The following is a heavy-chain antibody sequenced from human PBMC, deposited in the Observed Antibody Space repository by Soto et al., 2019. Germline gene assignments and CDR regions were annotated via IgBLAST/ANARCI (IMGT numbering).Heavy chain of an antibody. V-gene: IGHV1-69*06. J-gene: IGHJ5*02. Sequence: QVQLVQSGAEVKKPGSSVKVSCKASGGTFSSYAISWVRQAPGQGLEWMGGIIPIFGTANYAQKFQGRVTITADKSTSTAYMELSSLRSEDTAVYYCARAVGYASGSYRSQDWFDPWGQGTLVTVSS. D-gene: IGHD3-10*01. CDR3: ARAVGYASGSYRSQDWFDP. CDR2: IIPIFGTA. CDR1: GGTFSSYA.